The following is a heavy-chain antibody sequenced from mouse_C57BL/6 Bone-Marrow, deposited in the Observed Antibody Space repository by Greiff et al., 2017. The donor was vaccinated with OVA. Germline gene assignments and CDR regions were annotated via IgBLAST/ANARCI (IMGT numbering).Heavy chain of an antibody. J-gene: IGHJ2*01. D-gene: IGHD1-1*01. V-gene: IGHV5-17*01. Sequence: DVHLVESGGGLVKPGGSLKLSCAASGFTFSDYGMHWVRQAPEKGLEWVAYISSGSSTIYYADTVKGRFTISRDNAKNTLFLQMTSLRSEDTAMYYCARMGYYGSTFDYWGQGTTLTVSS. CDR2: ISSGSSTI. CDR3: ARMGYYGSTFDY. CDR1: GFTFSDYG.